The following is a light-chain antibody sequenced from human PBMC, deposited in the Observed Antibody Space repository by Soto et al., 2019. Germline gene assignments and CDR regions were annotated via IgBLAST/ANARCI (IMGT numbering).Light chain of an antibody. CDR3: CSYATTYTYV. CDR1: SSDIGDYNY. Sequence: QSALTQPRSVSGSPGQSVTISCIGTSSDIGDYNYVSWFQQYPGKAPKVMIYDVTKRPSGVPARFSGSKSGNTASLTISGLQAEDEADYYCCSYATTYTYVFGSGTKLTVL. V-gene: IGLV2-11*01. J-gene: IGLJ1*01. CDR2: DVT.